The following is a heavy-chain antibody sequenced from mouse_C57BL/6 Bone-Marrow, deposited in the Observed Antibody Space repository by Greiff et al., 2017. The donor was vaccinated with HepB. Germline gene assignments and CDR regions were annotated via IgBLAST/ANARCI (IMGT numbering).Heavy chain of an antibody. Sequence: VQLKQSGAELVRPGASVKLSCTASGFNIKDDYMHWVKQRPEQGLEWIGWIDPENGDTEYASKFQGKATITADTSSNTAYLQLSSLTSEDPAVYYCTPYYYGSAWGQGTTLTVSS. V-gene: IGHV14-4*01. J-gene: IGHJ2*01. D-gene: IGHD1-1*01. CDR2: IDPENGDT. CDR1: GFNIKDDY. CDR3: TPYYYGSA.